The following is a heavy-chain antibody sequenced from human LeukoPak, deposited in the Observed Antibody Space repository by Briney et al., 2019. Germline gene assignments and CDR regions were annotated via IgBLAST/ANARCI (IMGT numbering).Heavy chain of an antibody. Sequence: GGSLRLSCAAPGFTFDDYAMHWVRQAPGKGLEWVSGISWNSGSIGYADSVKGRFTISRDNAKNSLYLQMNSLRAEDMALYYCAKDILRLNPQSGSSSFDYWGQGTLVTVSS. CDR3: AKDILRLNPQSGSSSFDY. CDR2: ISWNSGSI. J-gene: IGHJ4*02. V-gene: IGHV3-9*03. D-gene: IGHD1-26*01. CDR1: GFTFDDYA.